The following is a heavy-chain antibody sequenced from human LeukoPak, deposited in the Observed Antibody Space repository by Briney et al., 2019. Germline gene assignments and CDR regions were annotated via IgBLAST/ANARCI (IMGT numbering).Heavy chain of an antibody. CDR1: GFTFSSYW. CDR2: IEQDGGET. CDR3: ARRGIISGWYWAYYFDY. D-gene: IGHD6-19*01. J-gene: IGHJ4*02. Sequence: GGSLRLSCAASGFTFSSYWMSWVRQAPGKGLEWVANIEQDGGETYYVDSVKGRFTISRDNAKNSLSLQMNSLRAEDTAVYYCARRGIISGWYWAYYFDYWGQGTLVTVSS. V-gene: IGHV3-7*01.